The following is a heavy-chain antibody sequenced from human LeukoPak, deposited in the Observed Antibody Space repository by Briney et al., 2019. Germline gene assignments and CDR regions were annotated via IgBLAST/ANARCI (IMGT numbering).Heavy chain of an antibody. CDR3: ARDDRRGAVAGTSYFQH. CDR2: ISSSGRTT. D-gene: IGHD6-19*01. V-gene: IGHV3-48*03. CDR1: GFTFSSYA. Sequence: GGSLRLSCAASGFTFSSYAMSWVRQAPGKGLEWVSYISSSGRTTYYADSVKGRFTISRDNAKNSLYLQMNSLRAEDTAVYYCARDDRRGAVAGTSYFQHWGQGTLVTVSS. J-gene: IGHJ1*01.